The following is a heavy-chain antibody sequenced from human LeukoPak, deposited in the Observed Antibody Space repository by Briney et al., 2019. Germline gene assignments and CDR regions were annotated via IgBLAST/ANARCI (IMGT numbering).Heavy chain of an antibody. CDR2: INWNGGST. Sequence: GRSLTLSCAASGFTFDDYGMSWDRQAPGEGLEWVSAINWNGGSTAYADSAKGRFTVSRENSKNTLYLQMNSLRPEDTAVYYCTKEQDYYDFRTGGFDIWGQGTMVTVSS. J-gene: IGHJ3*02. V-gene: IGHV3-20*04. CDR3: TKEQDYYDFRTGGFDI. CDR1: GFTFDDYG. D-gene: IGHD3-3*01.